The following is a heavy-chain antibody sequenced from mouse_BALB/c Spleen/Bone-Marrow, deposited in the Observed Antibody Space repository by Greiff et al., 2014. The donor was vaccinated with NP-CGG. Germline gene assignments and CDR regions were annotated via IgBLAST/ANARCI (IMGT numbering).Heavy chain of an antibody. D-gene: IGHD2-1*01. CDR2: IRNKANGYTT. V-gene: IGHV7-3*02. Sequence: EVMLVESGGGLVQPGGSLRLSCATSGFTFTDYYMSWVRQPPGKALEWLGFIRNKANGYTTEYSASVKGWFTISRDNSQSILYLQMNTLRAEDSATYYCARDKDGNYEGFAYWGQGTLVTVSA. CDR3: ARDKDGNYEGFAY. CDR1: GFTFTDYY. J-gene: IGHJ3*01.